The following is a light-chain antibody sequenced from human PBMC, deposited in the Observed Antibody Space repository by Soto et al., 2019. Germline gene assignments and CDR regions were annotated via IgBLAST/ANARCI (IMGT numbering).Light chain of an antibody. CDR1: SSDVGGYNY. Sequence: QSVLTQPASVSGSPGQPITISCTGTSSDVGGYNYVSWYQQHPGKAPKLMIYDVSNRPSGVSNRFSGSKSGNTASLTISGLQAEDEADYYCSSYTSSSSSCVFGTGTKVTVL. V-gene: IGLV2-14*01. J-gene: IGLJ1*01. CDR3: SSYTSSSSSCV. CDR2: DVS.